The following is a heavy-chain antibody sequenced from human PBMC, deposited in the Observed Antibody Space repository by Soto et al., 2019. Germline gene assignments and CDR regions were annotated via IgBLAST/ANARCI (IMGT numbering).Heavy chain of an antibody. CDR3: ARGGQRFLEQYYFDY. CDR2: IIPIFGTA. J-gene: IGHJ4*02. D-gene: IGHD3-3*01. Sequence: QVQLVQSGAEVKKPGSSMKVSCKASGGTFSSYAISWVRQAPGQGLEWMGGIIPIFGTANYAQKFQGRVTITADESTRTAYMELSGLRSADTAVYYCARGGQRFLEQYYFDYWGQGTLVSVSS. CDR1: GGTFSSYA. V-gene: IGHV1-69*12.